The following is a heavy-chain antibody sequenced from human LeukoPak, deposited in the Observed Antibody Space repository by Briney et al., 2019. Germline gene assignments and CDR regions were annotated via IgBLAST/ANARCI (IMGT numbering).Heavy chain of an antibody. Sequence: PGGSLRLSCEVSGLTFSNVWMHWVRQTPGQGLVWVCRINTAGSTVYADPVKGRFTISRDNAKNMVYLQMNSLRTEDTAVYYCASFRDTDYWGQGTMVTVSS. J-gene: IGHJ3*01. CDR3: ASFRDTDY. CDR2: INTAGST. V-gene: IGHV3-74*01. CDR1: GLTFSNVW. D-gene: IGHD4-11*01.